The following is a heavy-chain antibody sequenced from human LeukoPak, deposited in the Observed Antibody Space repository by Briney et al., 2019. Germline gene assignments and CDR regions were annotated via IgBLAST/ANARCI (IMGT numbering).Heavy chain of an antibody. D-gene: IGHD2-8*01. CDR2: IRYDGSNK. CDR1: GFTFSSYG. V-gene: IGHV3-30*02. J-gene: IGHJ4*02. CDR3: AKDRIVLMVYAISSFDY. Sequence: PGGSLRLSCAASGFTFSSYGMHWVRQAPGEGLEWVAFIRYDGSNKYYADSVKGRFTISRDNSKNTLYLQMNSLRAEDTAVYYCAKDRIVLMVYAISSFDYWGQGTLVTVSS.